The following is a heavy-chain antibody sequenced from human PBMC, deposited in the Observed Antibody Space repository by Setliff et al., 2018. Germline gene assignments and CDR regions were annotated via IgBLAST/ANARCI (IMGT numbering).Heavy chain of an antibody. J-gene: IGHJ4*02. D-gene: IGHD3-3*01. V-gene: IGHV4-39*07. CDR1: GGSISSSSYY. CDR2: IYYSGST. Sequence: PSETLSLTCTVSGGSISSSSYYWGWIRQPPGKGLEWIGSIYYSGSTYYNPPLKSRVTISVDTSKDQFSLKLSSVTAADTAVYYCASTPDGDLYYNFWSGYYLTLDYWGQGTLVTVSS. CDR3: ASTPDGDLYYNFWSGYYLTLDY.